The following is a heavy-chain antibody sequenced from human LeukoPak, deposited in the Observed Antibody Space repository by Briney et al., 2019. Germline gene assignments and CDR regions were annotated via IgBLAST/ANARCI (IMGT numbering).Heavy chain of an antibody. J-gene: IGHJ6*03. CDR3: ARGRAGYYPHYYYYMDV. Sequence: SETLSLTCAVYGGSFSGYYWSWIRQPPGKGPEWIGEINHSGSTNYNPSLKSRVTISVDTSKNQFSLKLSSVTAADTAVYYCARGRAGYYPHYYYYMDVWGKGTTVTVSS. V-gene: IGHV4-34*01. CDR1: GGSFSGYY. D-gene: IGHD3-22*01. CDR2: INHSGST.